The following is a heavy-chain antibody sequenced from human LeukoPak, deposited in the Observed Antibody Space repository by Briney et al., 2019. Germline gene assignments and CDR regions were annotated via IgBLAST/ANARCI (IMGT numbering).Heavy chain of an antibody. CDR1: GFTFSSYS. J-gene: IGHJ4*02. D-gene: IGHD3-3*02. Sequence: GGSLRLSCAASGFTFSSYSINWVRQAPGKGLEWVSSISSSSRYIYYADSVKGRFTISRDNAKKSLYLQMNSLRAEDTAVYYCVRDIISQSVIIRDLWGQGTLVTVSS. CDR2: ISSSSRYI. CDR3: VRDIISQSVIIRDL. V-gene: IGHV3-21*01.